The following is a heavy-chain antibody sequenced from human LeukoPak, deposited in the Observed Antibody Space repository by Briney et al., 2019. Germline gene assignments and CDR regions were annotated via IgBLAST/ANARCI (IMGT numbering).Heavy chain of an antibody. V-gene: IGHV1-69*13. CDR3: ARRRMDSSSWYYFDY. D-gene: IGHD6-13*01. CDR2: IIPIFGTA. J-gene: IGHJ4*02. Sequence: ASVKVSCKASGYTFTSYDINWVRQATGQGLEWMGGIIPIFGTANYAQKFQGRVTITADESTSTAYMELSSLRSEDTAVYYCARRRMDSSSWYYFDYWGQGTLVTVSS. CDR1: GYTFTSYD.